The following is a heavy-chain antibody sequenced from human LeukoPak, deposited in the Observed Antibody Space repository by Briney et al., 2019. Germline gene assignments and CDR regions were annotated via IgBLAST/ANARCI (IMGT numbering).Heavy chain of an antibody. J-gene: IGHJ4*02. V-gene: IGHV1-46*01. CDR1: GYTFTSYY. D-gene: IGHD4-17*01. Sequence: ASVKVSCKASGYTFTSYYMHWVRQAPGQGLEWMGIINPSGGSTSYAQKFQGRVTMTRDTSISTAYMELSRLRSDDTAVYYCARAGTVTTFDYWGQGTLVTVSS. CDR3: ARAGTVTTFDY. CDR2: INPSGGST.